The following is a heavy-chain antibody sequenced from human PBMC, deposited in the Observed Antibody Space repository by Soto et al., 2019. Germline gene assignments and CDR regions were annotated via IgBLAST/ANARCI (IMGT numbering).Heavy chain of an antibody. CDR3: AVSHYDFWRGYGLPIRHDV. J-gene: IGHJ6*02. D-gene: IGHD3-3*01. CDR2: IYYSGST. Sequence: SETLALTCTVSGGSVGSGNYYWSWIRQPPGKGREWIGYIYYSGSTNYNPSLKSRVTISVDTSKNQFSLKLSSVTAADTAVYYCAVSHYDFWRGYGLPIRHDVSSQGTTVLVSS. CDR1: GGSVGSGNYY. V-gene: IGHV4-61*01.